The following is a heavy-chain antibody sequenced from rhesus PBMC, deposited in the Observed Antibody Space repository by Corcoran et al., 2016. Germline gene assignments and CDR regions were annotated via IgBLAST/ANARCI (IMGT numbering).Heavy chain of an antibody. J-gene: IGHJ5-2*02. CDR3: ARDEHSPGWALDV. V-gene: IGHV4-80*01. CDR1: GASISYNW. CDR2: INGNGGNT. D-gene: IGHD6-31*01. Sequence: QVQLQESGPGLVKHSETMSLTCNVSGASISYNWWSWIRQHPGTGLEWIGEINGNGGNTNYNPSLKSRVTISKDASKNQFSLKMTSVTAADTALYYCARDEHSPGWALDVWGRGVLVTVSS.